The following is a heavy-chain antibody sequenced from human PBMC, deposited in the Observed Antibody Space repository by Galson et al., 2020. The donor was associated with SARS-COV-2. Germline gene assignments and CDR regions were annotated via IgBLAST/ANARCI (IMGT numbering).Heavy chain of an antibody. CDR2: IYYSGST. D-gene: IGHD5-12*01. CDR1: GGSISSSSYY. CDR3: ASEGVEMATISWFDP. J-gene: IGHJ5*02. V-gene: IGHV4-39*01. Sequence: SETLSLTCTVSGGSISSSSYYWGWIRQPPGKGLEWIGSIYYSGSTYYNPSLKSRVTISVDTSKNQFSLKLSSVTAADTAVYYCASEGVEMATISWFDPWGQGTLVTVSS.